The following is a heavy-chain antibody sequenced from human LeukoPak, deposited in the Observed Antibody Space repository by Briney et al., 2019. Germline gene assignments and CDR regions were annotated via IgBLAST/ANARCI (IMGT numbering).Heavy chain of an antibody. Sequence: ASVKVSCKVSGYTLTELSMHWVRQAPGKGLEWMGGFDPEDGETIYAQKFQGRVTMTRDTSTSTVYMELSSLRSEDTAVYYCARLGPPWAYYYDSSGVGTDHDAFDIWGQGTMVTVSS. CDR1: GYTLTELS. J-gene: IGHJ3*02. V-gene: IGHV1-24*01. CDR2: FDPEDGET. CDR3: ARLGPPWAYYYDSSGVGTDHDAFDI. D-gene: IGHD3-22*01.